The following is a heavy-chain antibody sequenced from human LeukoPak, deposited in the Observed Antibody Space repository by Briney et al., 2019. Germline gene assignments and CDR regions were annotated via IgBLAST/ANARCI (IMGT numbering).Heavy chain of an antibody. CDR1: GYSISSGYY. J-gene: IGHJ4*02. CDR3: ARDRHKYNYDGSGYPPY. Sequence: PSETLSLTCTVSGYSISSGYYWGWIRQPPGKGLEWIGSIYYSGSTYYNPSLKSRVTISVDTSKNQFSLKLSSVTAEDTAVYYCARDRHKYNYDGSGYPPYWGQGTLVTVSS. CDR2: IYYSGST. D-gene: IGHD3-22*01. V-gene: IGHV4-38-2*02.